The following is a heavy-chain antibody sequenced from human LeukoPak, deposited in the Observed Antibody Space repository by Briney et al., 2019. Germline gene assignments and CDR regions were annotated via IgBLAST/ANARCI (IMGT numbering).Heavy chain of an antibody. J-gene: IGHJ4*02. V-gene: IGHV3-52*01. CDR2: IKCDGSEK. Sequence: GGSLRLSCAASGFTFSSSWMHWVCQAPGKGLEWVADIKCDGSEKYYVDSVKGRLTISRDNAKNSLYLQVNSLRAEDIRSGSYSLIDYWGQGTLVTVSS. D-gene: IGHD3-10*01. CDR1: GFTFSSSW. CDR3: SLIDY.